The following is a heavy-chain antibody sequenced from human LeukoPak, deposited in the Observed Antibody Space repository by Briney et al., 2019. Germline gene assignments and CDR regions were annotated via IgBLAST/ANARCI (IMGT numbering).Heavy chain of an antibody. D-gene: IGHD1-26*01. V-gene: IGHV3-21*01. J-gene: IGHJ2*01. CDR3: ARDPENVSGSHSHFDL. Sequence: GGSLRLSCAASGFTFSSYSMNWVRQAPGKGLEWVSSSSTSSSYIYYADSVRGRFTISRDNAKNSLYLQMNSLRAEDTAVYYCARDPENVSGSHSHFDLWGRGTLVTVSS. CDR1: GFTFSSYS. CDR2: SSTSSSYI.